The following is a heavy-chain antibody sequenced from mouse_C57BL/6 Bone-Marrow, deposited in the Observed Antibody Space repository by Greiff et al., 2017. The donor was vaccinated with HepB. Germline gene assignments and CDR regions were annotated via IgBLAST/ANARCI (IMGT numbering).Heavy chain of an antibody. CDR2: IDPSDSYT. J-gene: IGHJ2*01. CDR1: GYTFTSYW. Sequence: VQLKQPGAELVKPGASVKLSCKASGYTFTSYWMQWVKQRPGQGLEWIGEIDPSDSYTNYNQKFKGKATLTVDTSSSTAYMQLSSLTSEDSAVYYCARGYGYDEGYYFDYWGQGTTLTVSS. CDR3: ARGYGYDEGYYFDY. D-gene: IGHD2-2*01. V-gene: IGHV1-50*01.